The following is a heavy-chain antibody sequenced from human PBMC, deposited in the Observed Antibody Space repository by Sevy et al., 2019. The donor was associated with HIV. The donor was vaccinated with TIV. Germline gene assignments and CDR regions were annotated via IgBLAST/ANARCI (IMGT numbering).Heavy chain of an antibody. J-gene: IGHJ4*02. Sequence: GGSLRLSCAASGFTFSNAWMSWVRQAPGKGLEWVGRNKSKTEGATRDFAAPVKGRLLISRDDSRNTVYLQMNSLKTEDTAVYYCTAGVGASDFDYWGQGTLVTVSS. D-gene: IGHD1-26*01. CDR1: GFTFSNAW. V-gene: IGHV3-15*01. CDR3: TAGVGASDFDY. CDR2: NKSKTEGATR.